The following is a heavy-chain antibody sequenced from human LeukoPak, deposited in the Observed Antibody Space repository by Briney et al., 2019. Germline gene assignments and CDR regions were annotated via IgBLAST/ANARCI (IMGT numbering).Heavy chain of an antibody. CDR3: AKIIDGAATGC. CDR2: ISYDGSNK. V-gene: IGHV3-30-3*02. Sequence: GSLRLSCAASGFTFSSYAMHWVRQAPGKGLEWVAVISYDGSNKYYADSVKGRFTISRDNSKNTLYLQMNSLRAEDTAVYYCAKIIDGAATGCWGQGTLVTVSS. CDR1: GFTFSSYA. D-gene: IGHD2-15*01. J-gene: IGHJ4*02.